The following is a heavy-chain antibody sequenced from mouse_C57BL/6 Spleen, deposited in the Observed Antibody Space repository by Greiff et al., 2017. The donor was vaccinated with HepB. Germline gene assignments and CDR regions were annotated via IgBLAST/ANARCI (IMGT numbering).Heavy chain of an antibody. J-gene: IGHJ2*01. CDR2: IDPNSGGT. CDR3: ARLEGDGYSLYFDY. D-gene: IGHD2-3*01. V-gene: IGHV1-72*01. CDR1: GYTFTSYW. Sequence: QVQLQQPGAELVKPGASVKLSCKASGYTFTSYWMHWVKQRPGRGLEWIGSIDPNSGGTKYNEKFKSKATLTVDKPSSTAYMQLRSLTSEDSAVYYCARLEGDGYSLYFDYWGQGTTLTVSS.